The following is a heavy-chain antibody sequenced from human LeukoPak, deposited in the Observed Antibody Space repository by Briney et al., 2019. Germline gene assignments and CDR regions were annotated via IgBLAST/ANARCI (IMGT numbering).Heavy chain of an antibody. D-gene: IGHD3-9*01. CDR2: INTNTGNP. Sequence: PGASVKVSCKASGYTFTSYAMNWVRQAPGQGLEWMGWINTNTGNPTYAQGFTGRFVFSLDTSVSTAYLQIGSLKAEDTAVYYCARFGLRYFDPYYYGMDVWGQGTTVTVSS. V-gene: IGHV7-4-1*01. CDR1: GYTFTSYA. J-gene: IGHJ6*02. CDR3: ARFGLRYFDPYYYGMDV.